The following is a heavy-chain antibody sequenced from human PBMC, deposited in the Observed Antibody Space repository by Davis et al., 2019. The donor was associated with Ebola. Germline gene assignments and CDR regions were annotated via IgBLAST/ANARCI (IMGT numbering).Heavy chain of an antibody. V-gene: IGHV3-23*01. D-gene: IGHD1-7*01. J-gene: IGHJ3*02. Sequence: PGGSLRLSCAASGFTFSSYAMIWVRQAPGKGLEWVSSVSGSGRNTYYADSVKGRLTISRDNSRNTVYLEMYSLRVEDTAVYYCARWNFAFDIWGQGTTVIVSS. CDR1: GFTFSSYA. CDR3: ARWNFAFDI. CDR2: VSGSGRNT.